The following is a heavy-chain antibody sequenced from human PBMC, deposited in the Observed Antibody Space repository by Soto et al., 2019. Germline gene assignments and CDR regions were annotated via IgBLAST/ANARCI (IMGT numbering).Heavy chain of an antibody. Sequence: PGGSLRLSCAASGFTFSDYYMSWIRQAPGKGLEWVSSISSRSSITSSADSVKGRFTISRDNAKNLLHLQMNSLSAEDTAVYYCARERSGAARDDYYGMDVWGQGTTVTVSS. J-gene: IGHJ6*02. CDR3: ARERSGAARDDYYGMDV. CDR2: ISSRSSIT. V-gene: IGHV3-11*06. D-gene: IGHD6-6*01. CDR1: GFTFSDYY.